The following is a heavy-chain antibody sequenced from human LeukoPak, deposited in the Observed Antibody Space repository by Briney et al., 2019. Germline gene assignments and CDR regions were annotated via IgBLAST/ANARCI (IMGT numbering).Heavy chain of an antibody. CDR3: ARVLAGDYLDY. D-gene: IGHD4-17*01. V-gene: IGHV1-2*06. J-gene: IGHJ4*02. Sequence: ASVKVSCRASGYTFTGYYMHWVRQAPGQGLEWMGRINPNSGGTNYAQKFQGRVTMTRDTSISTAYMELSRLRSDDTAVYYCARVLAGDYLDYWGQGTLVTVSS. CDR2: INPNSGGT. CDR1: GYTFTGYY.